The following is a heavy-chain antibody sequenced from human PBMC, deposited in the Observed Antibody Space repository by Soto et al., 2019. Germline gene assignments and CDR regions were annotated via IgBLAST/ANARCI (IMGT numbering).Heavy chain of an antibody. V-gene: IGHV2-5*02. CDR1: GFSLTTSGVG. D-gene: IGHD7-27*01. Sequence: QITLKESGPTRVKPTQTLALTCTFSGFSLTTSGVGVGWIRKTPGKALEWLAFIYWDDDKRYNPSLKNRLTITKHTSKNQVVLIMADMDPVDTATYFCAHRGYMYGNWDHGYFDYWGQGTLVTVSS. CDR2: IYWDDDK. J-gene: IGHJ4*02. CDR3: AHRGYMYGNWDHGYFDY.